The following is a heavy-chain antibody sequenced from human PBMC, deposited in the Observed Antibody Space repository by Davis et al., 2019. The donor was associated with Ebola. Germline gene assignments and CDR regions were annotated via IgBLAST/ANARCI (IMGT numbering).Heavy chain of an antibody. CDR1: GFTFSSYG. D-gene: IGHD2-15*01. CDR2: IRYDGSNK. CDR3: ARGNVVVVADLGY. Sequence: PGGSLRLSCAASGFTFSSYGMHWVRQAPGKGLEWVAFIRYDGSNKYYADSVKGRFTISRDNSKNTLYLQMNSLRAEDTAVYYCARGNVVVVADLGYWGQGTLVTVSS. V-gene: IGHV3-30*02. J-gene: IGHJ4*02.